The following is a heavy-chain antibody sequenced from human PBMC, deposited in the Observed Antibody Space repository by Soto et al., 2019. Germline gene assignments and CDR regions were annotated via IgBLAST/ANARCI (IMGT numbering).Heavy chain of an antibody. CDR3: ARAPSYYYYGTDV. V-gene: IGHV4-34*01. CDR1: GGSFSGYY. J-gene: IGHJ6*02. CDR2: INHSGST. Sequence: PSETLSLTCAVYGGSFSGYYWSWIRQPPGKGLEWIGEINHSGSTNYNPSLKSRVTISVDTSKNQFSLKLSSVTAADTAVYYCARAPSYYYYGTDVWGQGTTVTVSS.